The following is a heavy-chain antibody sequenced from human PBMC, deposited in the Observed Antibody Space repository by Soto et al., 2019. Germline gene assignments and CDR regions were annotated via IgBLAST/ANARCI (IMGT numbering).Heavy chain of an antibody. CDR2: ISYDGSNK. J-gene: IGHJ4*02. V-gene: IGHV3-30*18. Sequence: ESGGGVVQPGRSLRLSCAASGFTFSSYGMHWVRQAPGKGLEWVAVISYDGSNKYYADSVKGRFTISRDNSKNTLYLQMNSLRAEDTAVYYCAKDLSGTGGTYFDYWGQGTLVTVSS. D-gene: IGHD1-1*01. CDR3: AKDLSGTGGTYFDY. CDR1: GFTFSSYG.